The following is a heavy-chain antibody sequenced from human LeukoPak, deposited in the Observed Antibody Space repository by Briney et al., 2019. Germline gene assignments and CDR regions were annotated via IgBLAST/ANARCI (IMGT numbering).Heavy chain of an antibody. Sequence: GASVKVSCKASGYTFTSYGISWVRQAPGQGLEWMGWISAYNGNTNYAQKFQGRVTMTRDTSISTAYMELSRLRSDDTAVYYCARGLGRPGNWFDPWGQGTLVTVSS. CDR3: ARGLGRPGNWFDP. CDR2: ISAYNGNT. CDR1: GYTFTSYG. J-gene: IGHJ5*02. D-gene: IGHD1-1*01. V-gene: IGHV1-18*01.